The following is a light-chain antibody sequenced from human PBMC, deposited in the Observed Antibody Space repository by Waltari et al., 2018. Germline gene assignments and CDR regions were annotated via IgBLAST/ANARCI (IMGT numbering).Light chain of an antibody. Sequence: QSALTQPPSVSGSPGQSFTISCTGTRSDVGNYNHVSWYQQSPGTAPKLIIYEVTNRPSAVPDRFCGSKAGHTASLTISGLQAEDESDYYCSSSTSRSTWVFGGGTKLTVL. V-gene: IGLV2-18*02. J-gene: IGLJ3*02. CDR3: SSSTSRSTWV. CDR1: RSDVGNYNH. CDR2: EVT.